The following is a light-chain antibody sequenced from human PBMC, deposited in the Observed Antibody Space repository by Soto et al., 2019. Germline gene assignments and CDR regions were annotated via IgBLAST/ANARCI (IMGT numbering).Light chain of an antibody. CDR2: GAS. CDR1: QSVSSSC. Sequence: EIVSTQSPGTLSLTPGERATLSCSASQSVSSSCLAWYQQKPGQAPRLLIYGASSRATGIPDRFSGSGSGTDFTLTISRLEPEDFAVYYCQQYGSSPRTFGQGTKVDIK. J-gene: IGKJ1*01. V-gene: IGKV3-20*01. CDR3: QQYGSSPRT.